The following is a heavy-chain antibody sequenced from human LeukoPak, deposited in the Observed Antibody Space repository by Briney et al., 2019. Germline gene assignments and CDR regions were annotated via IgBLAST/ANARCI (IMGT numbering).Heavy chain of an antibody. CDR2: IYTNGST. D-gene: IGHD6-19*01. CDR1: GASIGSYY. J-gene: IGHJ4*02. CDR3: AREKAVAATNFDY. Sequence: SETLSLTCTVSGASIGSYYWSWFRQPAGKGLEWIERIYTNGSTTYNPSLNSRVTMSLHTSKNQFSLQLRSVTAADTAVYYCAREKAVAATNFDYWGQGTLVTVSS. V-gene: IGHV4-4*07.